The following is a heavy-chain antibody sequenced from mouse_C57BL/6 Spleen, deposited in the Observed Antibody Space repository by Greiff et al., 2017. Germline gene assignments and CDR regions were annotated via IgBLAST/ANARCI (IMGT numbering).Heavy chain of an antibody. J-gene: IGHJ4*01. CDR1: GYTFTSYW. D-gene: IGHD1-1*01. V-gene: IGHV1-69*01. CDR2: IDPSDSYT. Sequence: QVQLQQPGAELVMPGASVKLSCKASGYTFTSYWMHWVKQRPGQGLEWIGEIDPSDSYTNYNQKFKGKSTLTVDKSSSTAYMQLSSLRSEDSAVYYCASAVIAKDYAMDYWGQGTSVTVSS. CDR3: ASAVIAKDYAMDY.